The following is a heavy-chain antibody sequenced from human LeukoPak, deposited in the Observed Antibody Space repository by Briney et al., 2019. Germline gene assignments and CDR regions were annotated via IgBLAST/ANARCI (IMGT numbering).Heavy chain of an antibody. CDR2: IGNDAKTT. CDR1: GFTFSIYG. Sequence: GGSLRLSCAASGFTFSIYGTHWVRQAPGKGLEWVAVIGNDAKTTYYADSVKGRFTISRDNSKNTFYLQMNSLRPEDTAVYYCTKEGLPSGSSWSAWFDPWGQGTLVTVSS. D-gene: IGHD3-10*01. CDR3: TKEGLPSGSSWSAWFDP. V-gene: IGHV3-30*18. J-gene: IGHJ5*02.